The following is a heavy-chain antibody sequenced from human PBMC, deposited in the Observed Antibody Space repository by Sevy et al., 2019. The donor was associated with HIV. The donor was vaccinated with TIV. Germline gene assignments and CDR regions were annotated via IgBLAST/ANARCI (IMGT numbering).Heavy chain of an antibody. D-gene: IGHD3-22*01. Sequence: GGSLRLSCAASGFTFSSYAMHWVRQAPGKGLEWVAVISYDGSNKYYADSVKGRFTISRDNSKNTLYLQMNSLRAEDTAVYYCGRAWGDYDSSGYGYYWGQGTLVTVSS. V-gene: IGHV3-30-3*01. CDR2: ISYDGSNK. CDR1: GFTFSSYA. J-gene: IGHJ4*02. CDR3: GRAWGDYDSSGYGYY.